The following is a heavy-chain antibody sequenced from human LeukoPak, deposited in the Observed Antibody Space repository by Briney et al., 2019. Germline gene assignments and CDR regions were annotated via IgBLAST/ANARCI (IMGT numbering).Heavy chain of an antibody. CDR1: GYTFSGYY. J-gene: IGHJ4*02. D-gene: IGHD3-22*01. CDR3: ARGSYSDSSGYISY. CDR2: INPNSGGT. Sequence: ASVKVSCKASGYTFSGYYMHWVRQAPGQGLEWMGWINPNSGGTNYAQKFQGRVTMTRDTSISTAYMELSRLRSDDKAVYYCARGSYSDSSGYISYWGQGTLVSVSS. V-gene: IGHV1-2*02.